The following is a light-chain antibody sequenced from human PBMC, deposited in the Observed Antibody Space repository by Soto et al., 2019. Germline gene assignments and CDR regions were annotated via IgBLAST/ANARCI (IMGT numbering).Light chain of an antibody. J-gene: IGKJ4*01. CDR2: TAS. CDR1: QSISSY. V-gene: IGKV1-39*01. Sequence: DIQMTQSPSSLSASVGDRVTITCRASQSISSYLNWYQQKPGKAPKLLIYTASSLQSGVPSRFRGSGSGTDFTLIISSLQPEDLATYYCQQSASTPLTFGGGTKVEIK. CDR3: QQSASTPLT.